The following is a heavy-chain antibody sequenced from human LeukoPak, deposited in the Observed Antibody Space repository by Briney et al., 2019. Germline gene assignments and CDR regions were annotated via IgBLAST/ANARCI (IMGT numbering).Heavy chain of an antibody. CDR3: AQEPGIAAAASWFDP. V-gene: IGHV3-23*01. CDR2: ISGSGGGT. Sequence: GGSLRLSCAASGFTFSSYAMSWVRRAPGKGLEWVSTISGSGGGTYYAGSVKGRFTISRDNSKNTLHLQMNSLRVEDTAVYYCAQEPGIAAAASWFDPWGQGTLVTVSS. J-gene: IGHJ5*02. D-gene: IGHD6-25*01. CDR1: GFTFSSYA.